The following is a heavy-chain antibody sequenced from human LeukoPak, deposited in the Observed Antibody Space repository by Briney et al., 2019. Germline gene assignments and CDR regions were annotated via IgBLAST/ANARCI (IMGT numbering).Heavy chain of an antibody. CDR2: ISWNSGSI. D-gene: IGHD3-16*02. J-gene: IGHJ4*02. CDR1: GFTFDDYA. Sequence: PGGSLRLSCAASGFTFDDYAMHWVRQAPGKGLEWVSGISWNSGSIGYADSVKGRFTISRDNAKNSLYLQMNSLRAEDTALYYCAKGGVISVWGSYRFPVELPGYFDYWGQGTLVTVSS. V-gene: IGHV3-9*01. CDR3: AKGGVISVWGSYRFPVELPGYFDY.